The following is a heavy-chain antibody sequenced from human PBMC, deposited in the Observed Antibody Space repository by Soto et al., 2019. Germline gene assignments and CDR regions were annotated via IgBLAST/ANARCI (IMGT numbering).Heavy chain of an antibody. V-gene: IGHV3-23*01. CDR2: ISGSGGST. CDR3: ASEYSDIWACSYYYYYCMDV. D-gene: IGHD3-9*01. CDR1: GFTFSSYA. J-gene: IGHJ6*02. Sequence: GGSLRLSCAASGFTFSSYAMSWVRQAPGKGLEWVSAISGSGGSTYYADSVKGRFTISRDNSKNTLYLQMNSLRAEDTAVYYCASEYSDIWACSYYYYYCMDVWGQGTTVTVSS.